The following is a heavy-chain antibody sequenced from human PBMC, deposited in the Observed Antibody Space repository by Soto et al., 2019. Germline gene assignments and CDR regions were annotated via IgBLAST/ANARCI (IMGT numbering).Heavy chain of an antibody. Sequence: SVKVSCKASGGTFSSYAISWVRQAPGQGLEWMGGIIPIFGTANYAQKFQGRVTITADESTSTAYMELSSLRSEDTAVYYCARVTCSTRYSSGCGAFDIWGQGTMVTVSS. D-gene: IGHD6-19*01. J-gene: IGHJ3*02. CDR3: ARVTCSTRYSSGCGAFDI. V-gene: IGHV1-69*13. CDR2: IIPIFGTA. CDR1: GGTFSSYA.